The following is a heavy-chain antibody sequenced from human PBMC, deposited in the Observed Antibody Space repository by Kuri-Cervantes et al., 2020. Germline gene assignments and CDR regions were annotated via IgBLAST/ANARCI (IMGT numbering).Heavy chain of an antibody. CDR1: GYTFTGYY. V-gene: IGHV1-2*02. CDR3: ARDLGGYSYGDYHYGMDV. CDR2: INPNSGGT. Sequence: ASVKVSCKASGYTFTGYYMHWVRQAPGQGLEWMGWINPNSGGTNYAQKFQGRVTMTRDTSISTAYMELSRLRSDDTAVYYCARDLGGYSYGDYHYGMDVWGQGTTVTVSS. D-gene: IGHD5-18*01. J-gene: IGHJ6*02.